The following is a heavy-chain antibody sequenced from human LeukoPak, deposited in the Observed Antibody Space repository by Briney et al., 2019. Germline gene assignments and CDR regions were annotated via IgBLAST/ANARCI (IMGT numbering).Heavy chain of an antibody. V-gene: IGHV3-7*01. Sequence: PGGSLRLSCAASGFTFSSYWMSWVRQAPGKGLEWVANIKQDGSEKYYADSVKGRFTISRDNAKNSLYLQMNSLRAEDTAVYYCASALISPDAFDIWGQGTMVTVSS. CDR1: GFTFSSYW. J-gene: IGHJ3*02. CDR3: ASALISPDAFDI. D-gene: IGHD3-22*01. CDR2: IKQDGSEK.